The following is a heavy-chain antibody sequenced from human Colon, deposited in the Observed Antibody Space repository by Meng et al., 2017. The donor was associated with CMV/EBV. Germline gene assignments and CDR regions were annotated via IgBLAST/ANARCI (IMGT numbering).Heavy chain of an antibody. CDR3: AREVWGSLCYFDY. V-gene: IGHV4-59*01. Sequence: SETLSLTCTVSGDSITTYYWSWIRQPPGKGLEWIGYVDYSGSTNYNPSLKSRVTISVDTSKNQFSLKLSSVTAADTAVYYCAREVWGSLCYFDYWGQGTLVTVSS. J-gene: IGHJ4*02. CDR2: VDYSGST. CDR1: GDSITTYY. D-gene: IGHD3-16*01.